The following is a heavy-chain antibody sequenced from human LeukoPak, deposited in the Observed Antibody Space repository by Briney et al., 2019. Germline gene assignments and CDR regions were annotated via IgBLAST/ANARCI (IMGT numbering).Heavy chain of an antibody. CDR2: ISDDGSKK. V-gene: IGHV3-30*03. D-gene: IGHD3/OR15-3a*01. CDR1: GFTLSRSG. J-gene: IGHJ4*02. Sequence: PGGSLRLSCAASGFTLSRSGMHWVRQAPGKGLECVALISDDGSKKYYADSVKGQFTIPRDDSKNTLYLQMSSLRAEDTAMYYCARWNGDFLTGYYLDDWGQGTLVTVSS. CDR3: ARWNGDFLTGYYLDD.